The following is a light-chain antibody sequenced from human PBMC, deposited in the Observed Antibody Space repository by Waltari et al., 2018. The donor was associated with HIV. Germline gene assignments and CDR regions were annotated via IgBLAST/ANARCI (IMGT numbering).Light chain of an antibody. CDR1: QSVSSD. J-gene: IGKJ1*01. V-gene: IGKV3-20*01. CDR3: QHYTSSPTWT. Sequence: IVLTQSPGTLSLSPGDRATFSCRASQSVSSDLAWYHQRPGQAPGLLSYGASTRATGIPDRFSGSGSGTDFTLTINSLEPEDFAVYYCQHYTSSPTWTFGQGTKVEIK. CDR2: GAS.